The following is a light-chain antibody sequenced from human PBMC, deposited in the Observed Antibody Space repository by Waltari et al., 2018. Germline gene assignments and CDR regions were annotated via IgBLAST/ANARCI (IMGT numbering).Light chain of an antibody. CDR1: RSNIGTKY. V-gene: IGLV1-47*01. CDR3: AAWDDSLSGRV. Sequence: QSVLTQPPSASGTPGQRVTISCSGSRSNIGTKYVYWDQPLPGTAPKLLIYRKNQRPSGVPDRFSGSKSGTSASLAISGLRSEDEADYYCAAWDDSLSGRVFGGGTKVTVL. CDR2: RKN. J-gene: IGLJ3*02.